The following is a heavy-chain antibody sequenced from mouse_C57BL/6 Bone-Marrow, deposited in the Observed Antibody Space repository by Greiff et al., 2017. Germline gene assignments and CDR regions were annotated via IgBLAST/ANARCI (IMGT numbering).Heavy chain of an antibody. CDR1: GFNIKDYY. CDR3: ATALYDGYYGGWFAY. D-gene: IGHD2-3*01. Sequence: EVQLQESGAELVKPGASVKLSCTASGFNIKDYYMHWVKQRPEQGLEWIGRIDPEDGETKYAPKFQGKATITADTSSNTAYLQLSSLTSEDTAVYYCATALYDGYYGGWFAYWGQGTLVTVSA. V-gene: IGHV14-2*01. J-gene: IGHJ3*01. CDR2: IDPEDGET.